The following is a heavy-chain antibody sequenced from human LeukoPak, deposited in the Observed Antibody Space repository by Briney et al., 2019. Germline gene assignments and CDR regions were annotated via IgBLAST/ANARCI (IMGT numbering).Heavy chain of an antibody. D-gene: IGHD3-10*01. CDR1: GFTFSSYS. CDR2: INSGSSHI. CDR3: AKDGRTYGSGLGNWFDP. J-gene: IGHJ5*02. Sequence: PGGSLRLSCAVSGFTFSSYSMNWVRQAPGKGLEWASSINSGSSHIYYADSVKGRFTISRDNARNSLYLQMNSLRAEDTAVYYCAKDGRTYGSGLGNWFDPWGQGTLVTVSS. V-gene: IGHV3-21*01.